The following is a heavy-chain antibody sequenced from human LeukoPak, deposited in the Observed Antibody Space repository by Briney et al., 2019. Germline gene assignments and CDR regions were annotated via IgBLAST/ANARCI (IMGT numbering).Heavy chain of an antibody. CDR3: ARLIEGAGFDY. Sequence: GGSLRLSCAASGFTFSNYWMSWVRQAPGKGLEWVANIKQDGSEKYYVDSVKGRFIISRDNARNSLYLQMNSLRADDTAVYYCARLIEGAGFDYLGQGTLVTVSS. V-gene: IGHV3-7*01. CDR1: GFTFSNYW. D-gene: IGHD6-13*01. J-gene: IGHJ4*02. CDR2: IKQDGSEK.